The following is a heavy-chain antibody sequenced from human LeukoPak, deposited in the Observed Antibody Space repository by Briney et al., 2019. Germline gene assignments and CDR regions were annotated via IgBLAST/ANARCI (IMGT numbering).Heavy chain of an antibody. J-gene: IGHJ4*02. CDR3: AKDIGASGSYYNAWDY. CDR1: GFTFSSYG. Sequence: PGGSLRLSCAASGFTFSSYGMHWVRQAPGKGLEWVAAISYDGSNKYYADSVKGRFTISRDNSKNTLYLQMNSLRAEDTAVYYCAKDIGASGSYYNAWDYWGQGTLVTVSS. D-gene: IGHD3-10*01. V-gene: IGHV3-30*18. CDR2: ISYDGSNK.